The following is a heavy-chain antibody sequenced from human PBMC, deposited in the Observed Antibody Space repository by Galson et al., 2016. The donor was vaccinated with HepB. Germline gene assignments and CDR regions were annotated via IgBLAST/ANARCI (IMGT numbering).Heavy chain of an antibody. D-gene: IGHD4-17*01. CDR2: FYSGGTTST. J-gene: IGHJ4*02. CDR1: GGSVSTDF. CDR3: ARMTTVTTAFDF. Sequence: ETLSLTCTVSGGSVSTDFWIWIRQPPGKGLEWTGYFYSGGTTSTNYSPSLKSRVTMSVDTSKNQFSLKLSSVTTADTAVYYCARMTTVTTAFDFWGQGTLVTVSS. V-gene: IGHV4-59*02.